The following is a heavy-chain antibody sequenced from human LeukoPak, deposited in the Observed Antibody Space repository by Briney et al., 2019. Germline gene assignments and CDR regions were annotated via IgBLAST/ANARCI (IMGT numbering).Heavy chain of an antibody. J-gene: IGHJ6*03. Sequence: PSETLSLTCTVSGDSISPSSYYWGWIRQAPGKGLEWIASIYFSGTAYYNPSLKSRVTISVDTSKNQFSLKLSSVTAADTAVYYCARRRVGPTFYYYYYMDVWGKGTTVTVSS. CDR1: GDSISPSSYY. CDR2: IYFSGTA. D-gene: IGHD1-26*01. V-gene: IGHV4-39*07. CDR3: ARRRVGPTFYYYYYMDV.